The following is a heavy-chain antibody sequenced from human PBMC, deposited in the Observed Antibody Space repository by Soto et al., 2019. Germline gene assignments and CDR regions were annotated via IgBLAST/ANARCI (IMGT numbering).Heavy chain of an antibody. V-gene: IGHV3-9*01. D-gene: IGHD3-16*01. CDR2: ISWNSRSI. J-gene: IGHJ6*02. CDR1: GFTFDDYA. Sequence: EVQLAESGGGLVQPGRSLRLSCAASGFTFDDYAMHWVRQAPGKGLEWVSDISWNSRSIDYADSVKGRFTISRDNAKNALYLEMNSLRAEDTALYYTGKWGKFSLWAQYCYGMDVWGQGTTVTVSS. CDR3: GKWGKFSLWAQYCYGMDV.